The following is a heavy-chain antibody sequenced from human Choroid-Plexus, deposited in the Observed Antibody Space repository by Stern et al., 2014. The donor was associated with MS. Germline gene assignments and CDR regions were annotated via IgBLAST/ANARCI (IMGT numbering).Heavy chain of an antibody. Sequence: QVQLVQSGGGVVPPGRPLRLSCVASGFTFGSCAMHWVRQALGKGLEWVAGVSYDGSNKYYADSVKGRFTISRDNSQNTLYMKMSSLRPEDTAVYYCAKDRQYLTYFFDHWGQGSLVTVSS. CDR3: AKDRQYLTYFFDH. D-gene: IGHD2/OR15-2a*01. V-gene: IGHV3-30*18. CDR2: VSYDGSNK. J-gene: IGHJ5*02. CDR1: GFTFGSCA.